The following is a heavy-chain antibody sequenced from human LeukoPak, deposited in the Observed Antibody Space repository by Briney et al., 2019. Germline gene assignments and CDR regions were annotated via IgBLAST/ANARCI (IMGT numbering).Heavy chain of an antibody. Sequence: EASVKVSCKASGYTFTGNYMHWVRQAPGQGLEWMGWINPNSGDTNYAQKFQGRVTMTRDTSISTAYMELSRLRSDDSAVYYCARGLSGSYLNLDYWGQGTLVTVSS. V-gene: IGHV1-2*02. D-gene: IGHD1-26*01. CDR3: ARGLSGSYLNLDY. J-gene: IGHJ4*02. CDR2: INPNSGDT. CDR1: GYTFTGNY.